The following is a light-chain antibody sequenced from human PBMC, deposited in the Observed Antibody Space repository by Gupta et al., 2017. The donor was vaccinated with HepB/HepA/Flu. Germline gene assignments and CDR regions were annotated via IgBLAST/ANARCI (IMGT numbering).Light chain of an antibody. J-gene: IGKJ1*01. CDR3: QQEDSSPRT. V-gene: IGKV4-1*01. CDR1: QSGLYSSNNKNY. CDR2: WAS. Sequence: DIVMTQSPDSLAVSLGERATINCKSSQSGLYSSNNKNYLAWYQQKPGQPPKLLIYWASTRKSGVPDRFSGSGSGTDFTLTISSLQAEDVAVYYCQQEDSSPRTFGQGTKVEIK.